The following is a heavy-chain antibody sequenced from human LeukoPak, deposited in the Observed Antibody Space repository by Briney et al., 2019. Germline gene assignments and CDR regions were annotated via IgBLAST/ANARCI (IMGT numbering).Heavy chain of an antibody. J-gene: IGHJ4*02. CDR1: GFTFRKYW. D-gene: IGHD5-24*01. CDR2: INPDDESA. Sequence: PGGSLRLSCVASGFTFRKYWLHWVRQAPGKGLEWVSRINPDDESASYADSVRGRFTISRDNAQNTLYLQMISLRAEDTAVYYCAKDSEDGHNWAPFDYWGQGTLVTVSS. V-gene: IGHV3-74*01. CDR3: AKDSEDGHNWAPFDY.